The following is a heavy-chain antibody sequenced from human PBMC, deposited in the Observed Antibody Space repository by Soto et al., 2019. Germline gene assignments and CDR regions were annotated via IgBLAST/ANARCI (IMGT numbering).Heavy chain of an antibody. CDR1: GGTFSSYA. D-gene: IGHD5-18*01. CDR3: AREASGYSYGPYYYYGMDV. Sequence: QVQLVQSGAEVKKPGSSVKVSCKASGGTFSSYAISWVRQAPGQGLEWMGGIIPIFGTANYAQKFQGRVTITVDKSTSTAYMELSSLRSEDTAVYYCAREASGYSYGPYYYYGMDVWGRGTTVTVSS. J-gene: IGHJ6*02. CDR2: IIPIFGTA. V-gene: IGHV1-69*06.